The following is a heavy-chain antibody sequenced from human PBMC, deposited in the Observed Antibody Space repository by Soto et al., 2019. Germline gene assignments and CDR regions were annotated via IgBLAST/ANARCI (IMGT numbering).Heavy chain of an antibody. J-gene: IGHJ5*02. CDR1: GYTFTTFW. Sequence: GESLKISCTGFGYTFTTFWISWVRQMPGKGLEWMGRIDPRDSYVNYSPSFQGHVTISVDKSISTAYLQWGSLKASDTAMYYCARLYCTTSTCDSWFDPWGQGTLVTVS. CDR3: ARLYCTTSTCDSWFDP. CDR2: IDPRDSYV. V-gene: IGHV5-10-1*01. D-gene: IGHD2-2*01.